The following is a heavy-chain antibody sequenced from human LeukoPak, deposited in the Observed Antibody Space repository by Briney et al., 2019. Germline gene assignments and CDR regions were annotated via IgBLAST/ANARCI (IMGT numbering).Heavy chain of an antibody. CDR2: ISGSGGST. Sequence: GGSLRLSCAASGFTFSTYGISWGRQATGKGLQWVSAISGSGGSTYYADSVKGRFTISRDNSKNTLYLQMNSLRAEDTAVYYCAKGASDYGRAFYYMDVWGKGTTVTISS. CDR3: AKGASDYGRAFYYMDV. D-gene: IGHD4-17*01. J-gene: IGHJ6*03. CDR1: GFTFSTYG. V-gene: IGHV3-23*01.